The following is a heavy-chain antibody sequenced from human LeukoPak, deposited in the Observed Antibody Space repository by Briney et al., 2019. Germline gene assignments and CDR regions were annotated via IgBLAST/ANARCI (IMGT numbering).Heavy chain of an antibody. D-gene: IGHD3-22*01. CDR3: ARAHYYDSSGYYYPPEYFQH. Sequence: ASVKVSCKASGYTFTSYGISWVRQAPGQGLEWMGWISAYNGNTNYAQKLQGRVTMTTDTSTSTAYMELRSPRSDDTAVYYCARAHYYDSSGYYYPPEYFQHWGQGTLVTVSS. V-gene: IGHV1-18*01. CDR2: ISAYNGNT. CDR1: GYTFTSYG. J-gene: IGHJ1*01.